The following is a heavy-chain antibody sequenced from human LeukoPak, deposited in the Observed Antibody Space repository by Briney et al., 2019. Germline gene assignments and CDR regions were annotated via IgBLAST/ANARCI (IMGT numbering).Heavy chain of an antibody. CDR3: ASYVSGSSGPLGD. V-gene: IGHV4-59*01. Sequence: SETLSPSCTVSGGSISGYYWNWIRQPPGKGLEWIGNIYDTGSRNYNPSLKSRVTISVDTSKNQISLKLSSVTGADTAMYYCASYVSGSSGPLGDWGQGSLGPVSS. D-gene: IGHD3-10*01. CDR2: IYDTGSR. CDR1: GGSISGYY. J-gene: IGHJ4*02.